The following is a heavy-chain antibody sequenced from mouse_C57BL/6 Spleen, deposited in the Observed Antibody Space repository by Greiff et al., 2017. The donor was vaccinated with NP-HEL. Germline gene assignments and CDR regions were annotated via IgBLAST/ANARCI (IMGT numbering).Heavy chain of an antibody. J-gene: IGHJ4*01. D-gene: IGHD1-1*01. V-gene: IGHV2-2*01. CDR3: ARGPITTVVAHYAMDY. CDR2: IWSGGST. CDR1: GFSLTSYG. Sequence: QVQLKQSGPGLVQPSQSLSITCTVSGFSLTSYGVHWVRQSPGKGLEWLGVIWSGGSTDYNAAFISRLSISKDNSKSQVFFKMNSLQADDTAIYYCARGPITTVVAHYAMDYWGQGTSVTVSS.